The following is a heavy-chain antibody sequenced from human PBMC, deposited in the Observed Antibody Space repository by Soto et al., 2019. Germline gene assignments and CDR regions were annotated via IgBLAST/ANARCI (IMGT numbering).Heavy chain of an antibody. V-gene: IGHV4-39*01. CDR1: GVSISGSRYY. CDR3: ARGGIPPSGYGIAYAMDV. J-gene: IGHJ6*02. Sequence: TLSLTCTVSGVSISGSRYYWGWIRQPPGRWLEWIGNIYYSGSTYYTPALKSRVTLSVDTSKNQFSLNLNSVTAADTAVYYCARGGIPPSGYGIAYAMDVWGQGTTVTVSS. D-gene: IGHD1-26*01. CDR2: IYYSGST.